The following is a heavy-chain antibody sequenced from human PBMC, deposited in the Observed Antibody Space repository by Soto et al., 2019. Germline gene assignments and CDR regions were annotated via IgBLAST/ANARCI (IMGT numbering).Heavy chain of an antibody. CDR2: INHSGST. CDR3: ARSCSSTSCYHYYYYYYGMDV. J-gene: IGHJ6*02. Sequence: SETLSLTCAVYGGSFSGYYWSWIRQPPGKGLEWIGEINHSGSTNYNPSLKSRVTISVDTSKNQFSLKLGSVTAADTAVYYCARSCSSTSCYHYYYYYYGMDVWGQGTTVTVSS. CDR1: GGSFSGYY. D-gene: IGHD2-2*01. V-gene: IGHV4-34*01.